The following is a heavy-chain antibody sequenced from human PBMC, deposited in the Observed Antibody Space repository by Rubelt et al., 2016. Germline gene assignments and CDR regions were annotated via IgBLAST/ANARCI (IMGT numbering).Heavy chain of an antibody. CDR2: INHSGST. D-gene: IGHD2-2*01. Sequence: QVQLQQWGAGLLKPSETLSLTCAVYGGSFSGYYWSWIRQPPGKGLEWIGEINHSGSTNYNPSLKSRVTISVDTSKNQFSLKLSSGTAADTAVYYCARDTGYCSSTSCYARGFDYWGQGTLVTVSS. V-gene: IGHV4-34*01. J-gene: IGHJ4*02. CDR3: ARDTGYCSSTSCYARGFDY. CDR1: GGSFSGYY.